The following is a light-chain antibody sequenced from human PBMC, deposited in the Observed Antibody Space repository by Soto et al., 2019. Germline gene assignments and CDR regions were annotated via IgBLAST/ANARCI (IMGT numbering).Light chain of an antibody. Sequence: QSVLTQPPSVSGAPGQRVTISCTGSSSNIGAGYDVHWYQQLPGTAPKLLIYGNSNRPSGVPDRFSGSKSGTSASLAIPGLQAEDEADHYCQSYDSSLSGSYVFGTGTKVTVL. CDR2: GNS. J-gene: IGLJ1*01. V-gene: IGLV1-40*01. CDR3: QSYDSSLSGSYV. CDR1: SSNIGAGYD.